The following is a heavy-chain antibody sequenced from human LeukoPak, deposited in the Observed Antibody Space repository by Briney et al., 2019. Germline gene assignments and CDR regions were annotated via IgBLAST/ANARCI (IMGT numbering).Heavy chain of an antibody. CDR3: AKGKRSSCFDP. CDR2: IGSDYNT. D-gene: IGHD6-6*01. J-gene: IGHJ5*02. V-gene: IGHV3-23*01. CDR1: GFTFSSYA. Sequence: PGGSLRLSCAASGFTFSSYAMNWVRQAPGKGLEWVSSIGSDYNTYYADSVKGRFTISRDNSKNTLYLQMNSLTDEDTAAYYRAKGKRSSCFDPWGQGTLVTVSS.